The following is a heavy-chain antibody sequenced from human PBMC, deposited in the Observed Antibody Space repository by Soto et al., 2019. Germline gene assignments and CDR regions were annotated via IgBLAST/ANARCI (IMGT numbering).Heavy chain of an antibody. V-gene: IGHV3-30*18. D-gene: IGHD3-10*01. CDR3: AKVRADYYYASGRFDY. Sequence: QVQLVESGGGVVQPGRSLRLSCAASGFTFSSYGMHWVRQAPGKGLEWVAIISYDGSNKYYADSVKGRFTISRDNSKNTLYLQMNSLRAEDTAVYYCAKVRADYYYASGRFDYWGQGTLVTVSS. CDR2: ISYDGSNK. J-gene: IGHJ4*02. CDR1: GFTFSSYG.